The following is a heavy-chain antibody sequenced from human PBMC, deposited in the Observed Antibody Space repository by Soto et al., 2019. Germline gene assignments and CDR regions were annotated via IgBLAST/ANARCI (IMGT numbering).Heavy chain of an antibody. D-gene: IGHD1-26*01. V-gene: IGHV1-2*02. CDR1: GYTFTGYY. CDR3: ARREWEIIGGYYYYGMDV. CDR2: INPNSGGT. J-gene: IGHJ6*02. Sequence: GAAVKVSCKASGYTFTGYYMHWVRQAAGQGLEWMGWINPNSGGTNYAQKFQGRVTMTRDTSISTAYMELSRLRSDDTAVYYCARREWEIIGGYYYYGMDVWGQGTTVTVSS.